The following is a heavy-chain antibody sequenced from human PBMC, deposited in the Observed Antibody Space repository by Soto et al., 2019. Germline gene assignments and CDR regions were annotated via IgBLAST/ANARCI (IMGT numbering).Heavy chain of an antibody. Sequence: QITLKESGPTLVKPTQTVTLTCTFSGISLSTAVGVGWSRQPPGKGLEWLVGIYREDDKRYSPSLNSRLIITKEAPNNHAVLTMPNMDPLDTATYHCAHITVYDPYFDYWGRGTLVTVSS. CDR1: GISLSTAVG. D-gene: IGHD5-12*01. J-gene: IGHJ4*02. V-gene: IGHV2-5*02. CDR2: IYREDDK. CDR3: AHITVYDPYFDY.